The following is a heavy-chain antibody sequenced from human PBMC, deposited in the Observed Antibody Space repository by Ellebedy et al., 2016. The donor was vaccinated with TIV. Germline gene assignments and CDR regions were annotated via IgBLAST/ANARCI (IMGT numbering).Heavy chain of an antibody. CDR2: ISYSGST. V-gene: IGHV4-59*01. CDR1: GGSISPYY. Sequence: MPSETLSLTCTVSGGSISPYYWSWIRQPPGKGLEWIGFISYSGSTNYNPSLQSRVTISVDTSKNQFSLKLSSVTAADTAVYYCARDYAGGSGSASPPYYYYGMDVWGQGTTVTVSS. CDR3: ARDYAGGSGSASPPYYYYGMDV. D-gene: IGHD3-10*01. J-gene: IGHJ6*02.